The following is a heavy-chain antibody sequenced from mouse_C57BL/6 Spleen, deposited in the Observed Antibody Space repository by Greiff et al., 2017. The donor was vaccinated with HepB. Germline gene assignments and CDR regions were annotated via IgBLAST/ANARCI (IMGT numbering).Heavy chain of an antibody. CDR3: ARGDWDEFAY. Sequence: EVKLEESGGGLVKPGGSLKLSCAASGFTFSSYAMSWVRQTPEKRLEWVATISDGGSYTYYPDNVKGRFTISRDNAKNNLYLQMSHLKSEDTAMYYCARGDWDEFAYWGQGTLVTVSA. CDR1: GFTFSSYA. V-gene: IGHV5-4*03. J-gene: IGHJ3*01. D-gene: IGHD4-1*01. CDR2: ISDGGSYT.